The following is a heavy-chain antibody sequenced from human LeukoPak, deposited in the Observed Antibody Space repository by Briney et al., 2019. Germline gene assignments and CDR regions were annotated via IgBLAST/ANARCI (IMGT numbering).Heavy chain of an antibody. Sequence: LRLSCVVSGFTFSDYHMTWIRQAPGKGLEWIGYIYYSGSTYYNPSLKSRVTISVDTSKNQFSLKLSSVTAADTAVYYCARVNLRQEVAAAGTEPLFDYWGQGTLVTVSS. V-gene: IGHV4-30-4*08. CDR2: IYYSGST. CDR3: ARVNLRQEVAAAGTEPLFDY. J-gene: IGHJ4*02. D-gene: IGHD6-13*01. CDR1: GFTFSDYH.